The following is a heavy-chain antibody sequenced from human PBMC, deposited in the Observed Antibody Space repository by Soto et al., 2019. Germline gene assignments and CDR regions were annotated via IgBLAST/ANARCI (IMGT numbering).Heavy chain of an antibody. CDR1: GYTFTSYD. Sequence: QVQLVQSGAEVKKPGASVKVSCKASGYTFTSYDSNWVRQATGQGPEWVGWMNPNSGNTAYAQKFQGRVTMTRNTSISTAYMELSSLRSEDTAVYYCARGLGSSSWRAGTFDYWGQGALVTVSS. D-gene: IGHD6-13*01. CDR3: ARGLGSSSWRAGTFDY. CDR2: MNPNSGNT. J-gene: IGHJ4*02. V-gene: IGHV1-8*01.